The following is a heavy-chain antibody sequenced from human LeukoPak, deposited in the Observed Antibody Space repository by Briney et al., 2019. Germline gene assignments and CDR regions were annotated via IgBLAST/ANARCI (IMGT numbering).Heavy chain of an antibody. CDR3: TNGFHGNLHYFDY. Sequence: GGSLRLSCSASGFTFGDYALSWVRQAPGKGLEWVVFIRSKAYGGTTEYAASVKGRFTISRDDSKSIAYLQMNSLKTEDTAVYYCTNGFHGNLHYFDYWGQGTLVTVSS. CDR1: GFTFGDYA. D-gene: IGHD1-14*01. CDR2: IRSKAYGGTT. V-gene: IGHV3-49*04. J-gene: IGHJ4*02.